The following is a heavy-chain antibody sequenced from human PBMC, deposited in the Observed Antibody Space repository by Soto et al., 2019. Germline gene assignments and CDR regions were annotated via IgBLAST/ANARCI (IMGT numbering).Heavy chain of an antibody. V-gene: IGHV4-34*01. Sequence: WEALSLTCAVYGGSFSGYYWSLRRQPPGKGLEWIGEINRGGSSNYTTSLKSRVTLSVDTSKNQFSLKLSSLTAADPAVYYCARASCSSTRCRYYGMDVWGQATTVTASS. CDR1: GGSFSGYY. CDR3: ARASCSSTRCRYYGMDV. J-gene: IGHJ6*01. D-gene: IGHD2-2*01. CDR2: INRGGSS.